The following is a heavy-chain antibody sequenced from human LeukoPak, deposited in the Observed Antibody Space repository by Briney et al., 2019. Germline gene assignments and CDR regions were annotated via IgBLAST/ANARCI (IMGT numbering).Heavy chain of an antibody. CDR2: VHFSGST. J-gene: IGHJ4*02. CDR3: ARTPRGEFSDY. Sequence: SETLSLTCTVSGGSISSYYWSWIRQPPGKGLEWIGYVHFSGSTNYNPSLKSRITLSEDTSKNQFSLRLSSVTAADTAVYYCARTPRGEFSDYWGQGTLVTVSS. D-gene: IGHD3-16*01. CDR1: GGSISSYY. V-gene: IGHV4-59*01.